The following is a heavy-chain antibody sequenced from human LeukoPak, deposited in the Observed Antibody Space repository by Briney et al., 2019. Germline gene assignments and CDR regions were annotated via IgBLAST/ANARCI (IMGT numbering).Heavy chain of an antibody. J-gene: IGHJ4*02. CDR2: TYYRSKWSN. CDR1: GDSASSNSAA. D-gene: IGHD6-13*01. Sequence: SQTLSLTCAISGDSASSNSAAWNWIRQSPSRGLEWLGRTYYRSKWSNDYALSVKGRITINPDTAKNQFSLQLKYVTPEDTAVYYCARIVGQQRDSWGQGTLVTVSS. CDR3: ARIVGQQRDS. V-gene: IGHV6-1*01.